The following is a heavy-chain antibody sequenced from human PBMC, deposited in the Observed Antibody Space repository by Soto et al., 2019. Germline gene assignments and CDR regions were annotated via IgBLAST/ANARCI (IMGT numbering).Heavy chain of an antibody. J-gene: IGHJ2*01. CDR1: GGSISSYY. D-gene: IGHD3-3*01. CDR3: AREKSVVFGMAHPYWYFDL. CDR2: IYTSGST. Sequence: SETLSLTCTVSGGSISSYYWSWIRQPAGKGLEWIGRIYTSGSTNYNPSLKSRVTMSVDTSKNQFSLKLSSVTAADTAVYYCAREKSVVFGMAHPYWYFDLWGRGTLVTVSS. V-gene: IGHV4-4*07.